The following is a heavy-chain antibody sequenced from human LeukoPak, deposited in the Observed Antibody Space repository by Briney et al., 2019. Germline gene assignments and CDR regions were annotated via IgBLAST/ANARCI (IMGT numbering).Heavy chain of an antibody. D-gene: IGHD4-23*01. CDR1: GYFFRDYY. V-gene: IGHV1-2*02. J-gene: IGHJ4*01. CDR3: ARDVHDYGGNSGFDC. CDR2: INPSSGDA. Sequence: ASVKVSCKASGYFFRDYYMHWVRQAPGQGLEWMGWINPSSGDANYAQKFQGRVTMTSDTSISTAYLELNRLRADDTAIYFCARDVHDYGGNSGFDCWGQGSLVIVSS.